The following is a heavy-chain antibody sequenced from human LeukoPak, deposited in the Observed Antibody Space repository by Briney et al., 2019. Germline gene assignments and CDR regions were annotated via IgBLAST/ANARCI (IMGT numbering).Heavy chain of an antibody. CDR2: IYNSGSTNYN. CDR1: GGSISGHY. Sequence: SETLSLTCTVSGGSISGHYWSWLRQSPGKGLEWIAYIYNSGSTNYNNYNPPLKSRVIMSMDTSKNQFSLIVSSVTPADTAVYYCARHTTGRALGDFDYWGQGTLVTVSA. V-gene: IGHV4-59*08. D-gene: IGHD2-8*01. J-gene: IGHJ4*02. CDR3: ARHTTGRALGDFDY.